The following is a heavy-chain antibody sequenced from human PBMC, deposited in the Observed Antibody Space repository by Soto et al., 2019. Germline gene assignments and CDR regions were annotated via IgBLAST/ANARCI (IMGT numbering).Heavy chain of an antibody. V-gene: IGHV3-23*01. CDR1: GFTFSSYA. D-gene: IGHD6-19*01. CDR3: PKVGRSSGWYPLDY. CDR2: ISGRGGST. J-gene: IGHJ4*02. Sequence: VGSLMLSCAASGFTFSSYAMSWVRQAPGTGLEWVSAISGRGGSTYYADSVKGRFTISRDNSKNTLYLQRNSLRAADTAVYYCPKVGRSSGWYPLDYWGQGTLVTVSS.